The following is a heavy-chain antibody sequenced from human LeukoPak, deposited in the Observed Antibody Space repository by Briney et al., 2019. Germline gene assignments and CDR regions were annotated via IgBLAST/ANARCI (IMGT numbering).Heavy chain of an antibody. CDR2: INPNSGGT. D-gene: IGHD6-13*01. CDR1: RYTFTDYY. J-gene: IGHJ4*02. Sequence: GASVKVSCKASRYTFTDYYMHWVRQALGQGLEWMGWINPNSGGTNYAQKFQGRVTMTRDTSISTAYMELSRLRSDDTAVYYCARSYSSSWYFFDYWGQGTLVTVSS. CDR3: ARSYSSSWYFFDY. V-gene: IGHV1-2*02.